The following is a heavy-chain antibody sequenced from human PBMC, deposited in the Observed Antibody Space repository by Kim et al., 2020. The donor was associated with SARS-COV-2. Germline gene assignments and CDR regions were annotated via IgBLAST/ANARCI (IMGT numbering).Heavy chain of an antibody. CDR1: GYTFTSYD. D-gene: IGHD3-3*01. CDR3: ARGRKITIFGVRNWFDP. V-gene: IGHV1-8*01. J-gene: IGHJ5*02. CDR2: MNPNSGNT. Sequence: ASVKVSCKASGYTFTSYDVNWVRQATGQGLEWMGWMNPNSGNTGYAQKFQGRVTMTRNTSISTAYMGLSSLRSEDTAVYYCARGRKITIFGVRNWFDPWGQGTLVTVSS.